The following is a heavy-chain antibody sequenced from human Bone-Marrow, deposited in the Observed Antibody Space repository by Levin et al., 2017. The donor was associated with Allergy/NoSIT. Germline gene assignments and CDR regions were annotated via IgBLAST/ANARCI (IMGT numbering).Heavy chain of an antibody. Sequence: NPGGSLRLSCAASGFTFSNAWMSWVRQAPGKGLEWVGRIKSKTDGGTTDYAAPVKGRFTISSDDSKNTLYLQMNSLKTGDTAVYYCTTDWGGGSFYDYWGQGTLVTVSS. D-gene: IGHD2-15*01. V-gene: IGHV3-15*01. CDR1: GFTFSNAW. CDR2: IKSKTDGGTT. J-gene: IGHJ4*02. CDR3: TTDWGGGSFYDY.